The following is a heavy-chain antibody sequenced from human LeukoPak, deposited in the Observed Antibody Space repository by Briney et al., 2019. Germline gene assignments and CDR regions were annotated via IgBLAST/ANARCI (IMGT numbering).Heavy chain of an antibody. CDR1: GVSISSYY. CDR3: ARVPTVWFGDPIGWFDP. Sequence: SETLSLTCTVSGVSISSYYWSWLRQPPGKGLEWVGYIYYSGSTNYNPSLKRRVTISVDTSKNQFSLKLSSVTAADTAVYYCARVPTVWFGDPIGWFDPWGQGTLVTVSS. J-gene: IGHJ5*02. D-gene: IGHD3-10*01. V-gene: IGHV4-59*01. CDR2: IYYSGST.